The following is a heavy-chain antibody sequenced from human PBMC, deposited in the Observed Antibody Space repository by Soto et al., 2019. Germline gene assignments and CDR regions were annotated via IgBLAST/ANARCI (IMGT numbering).Heavy chain of an antibody. V-gene: IGHV3-23*01. CDR1: GFTFSTYA. Sequence: EVHLLESGGGSEQPGASLKLSCAASGFTFSTYAMSWARQAPGKGLEWVSSIGVDGDTYYGDCVKGRFSISRDNSKNTVYLQMNSLGAEDTAVYYCAKNYHFDSWGQGTLVTVSA. J-gene: IGHJ4*02. CDR3: AKNYHFDS. CDR2: IGVDGDT. D-gene: IGHD3-10*01.